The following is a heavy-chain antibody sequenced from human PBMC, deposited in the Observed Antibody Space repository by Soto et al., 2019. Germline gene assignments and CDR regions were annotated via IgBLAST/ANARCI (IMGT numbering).Heavy chain of an antibody. Sequence: GGSLRLSCTTSGFSFASFAMTWVRQAPGKGLEWVATISGSDGRTYYADSVKGRFSISRDTSRNTLYLQMNSLRADDTAIYYCAKWSYLDYWGQGTRVTVSS. CDR3: AKWSYLDY. CDR2: ISGSDGRT. J-gene: IGHJ4*02. D-gene: IGHD3-3*01. V-gene: IGHV3-23*01. CDR1: GFSFASFA.